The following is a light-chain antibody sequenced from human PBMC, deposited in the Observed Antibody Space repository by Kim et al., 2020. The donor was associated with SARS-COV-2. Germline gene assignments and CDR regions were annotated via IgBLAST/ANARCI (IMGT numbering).Light chain of an antibody. V-gene: IGLV4-69*01. J-gene: IGLJ2*01. CDR1: SGHSSYA. Sequence: QPVLTQSPSASASPGASVRLTCTPSSGHSSYAIAWYKQQPDKSPRFLMRLYSDGRHVKGDGIPDRLSGSTSGPERYLTISGLQSDDEADYYCQTFGSDTVFFGGVTKLTVL. CDR2: LYSDGRH. CDR3: QTFGSDTVF.